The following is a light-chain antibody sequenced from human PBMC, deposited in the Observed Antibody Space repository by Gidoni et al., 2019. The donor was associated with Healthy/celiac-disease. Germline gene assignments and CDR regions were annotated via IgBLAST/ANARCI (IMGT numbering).Light chain of an antibody. J-gene: IGKJ4*01. CDR1: QSVSSN. V-gene: IGKV3-15*01. CDR3: QQYNNWPPLT. CDR2: GAS. Sequence: EIVMSHSPATLSVSPGERATLSCRASQSVSSNLAGYQQKPGQAPRLLIYGASTRATGIPARCSGSGSGTEYTLTISSLQSEDFAVYYCQQYNNWPPLTFGGGTKVEIK.